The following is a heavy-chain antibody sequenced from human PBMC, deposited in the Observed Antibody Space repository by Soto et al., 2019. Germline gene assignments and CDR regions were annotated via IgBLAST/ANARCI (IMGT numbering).Heavy chain of an antibody. CDR2: LSYRGSP. D-gene: IGHD3-16*01. J-gene: IGHJ5*02. V-gene: IGHV4-39*01. CDR3: AALFLGISGTTGRHGAWFDP. Sequence: KPSETLSLTCTVSGGSISSTGYYWAWVRQPPGKGLEWIGTLSYRGSPYYNLHLKDRVTTSADTSKNQLSLRLHSVTAADTASYFCAALFLGISGTTGRHGAWFDPWGQGTLVTVSS. CDR1: GGSISSTGYY.